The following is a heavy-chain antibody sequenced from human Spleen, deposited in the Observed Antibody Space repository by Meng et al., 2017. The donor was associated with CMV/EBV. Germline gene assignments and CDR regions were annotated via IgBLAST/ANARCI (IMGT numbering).Heavy chain of an antibody. CDR3: ARVAARTYYYGMDV. CDR1: GYTFTSYD. CDR2: IYYSGST. V-gene: IGHV4-59*01. Sequence: SCKASGYTFTSYDINWVRQATGQGLEWIGYIYYSGSTNYNPSLKSRVTISVDTSKNQFSLKPSPVTPADTAVYYCARVAARTYYYGMDVWGQGTTVTVSS. D-gene: IGHD6-6*01. J-gene: IGHJ6*02.